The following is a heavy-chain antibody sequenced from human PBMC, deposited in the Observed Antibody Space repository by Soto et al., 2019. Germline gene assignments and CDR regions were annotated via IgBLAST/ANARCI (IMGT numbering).Heavy chain of an antibody. CDR2: FYYSGST. CDR3: ARTPDI. Sequence: SETLSLTCTVSGGSISSYYWSWIRQPPGKGLEWIGYFYYSGSTNYNPSLKSRVTISVDTSKNQFSLKLSSVTAADTAVYYCARTPDIWGQGTMVTVSS. V-gene: IGHV4-59*08. CDR1: GGSISSYY. J-gene: IGHJ3*02.